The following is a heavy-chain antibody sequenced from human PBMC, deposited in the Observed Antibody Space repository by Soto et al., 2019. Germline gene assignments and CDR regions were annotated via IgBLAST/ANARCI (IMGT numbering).Heavy chain of an antibody. CDR2: INAGNGNT. D-gene: IGHD2-21*02. CDR1: GYTFTSYA. V-gene: IGHV1-3*05. Sequence: QVQLVQSGAEEKKPGASVKVSCKASGYTFTSYAMHWVRQAPGQRLEWMGWINAGNGNTKYSQKFQGRVTITRDTSASTAYMELSSVRSEDTDVYYCAKSIMVVTALDYWGQGTLVTVSS. CDR3: AKSIMVVTALDY. J-gene: IGHJ4*02.